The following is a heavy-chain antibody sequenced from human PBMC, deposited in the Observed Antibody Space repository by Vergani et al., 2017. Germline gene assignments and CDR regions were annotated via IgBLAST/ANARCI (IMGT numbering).Heavy chain of an antibody. Sequence: QLQLQESGPGLVKPSETLSPTCTVSGGSISSYYWSWIRQPPGKGLEWIGYIYYSGSTNYNPSLKSRVTISVDTSKNQFSLKLSSVTAADTAVYYCAREESTEPLFDYWGQGTLVTVSS. J-gene: IGHJ4*02. CDR2: IYYSGST. D-gene: IGHD1-14*01. CDR1: GGSISSYY. CDR3: AREESTEPLFDY. V-gene: IGHV4-59*01.